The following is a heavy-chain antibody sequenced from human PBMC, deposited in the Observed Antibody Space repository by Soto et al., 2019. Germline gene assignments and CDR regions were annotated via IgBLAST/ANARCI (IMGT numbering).Heavy chain of an antibody. CDR1: GFVFNDYS. J-gene: IGHJ4*02. Sequence: EVQLVESGGGLVKPGGSLKISCAASGFVFNDYSMNWVRQPPGKGLKWFSSIDSSSTYIYYAESLKGRFTISRDNAKNSLFLQMNSLRAEDTAVYYCARGYPNFDFWGQGILVSVSS. CDR3: ARGYPNFDF. CDR2: IDSSSTYI. V-gene: IGHV3-21*02. D-gene: IGHD2-2*02.